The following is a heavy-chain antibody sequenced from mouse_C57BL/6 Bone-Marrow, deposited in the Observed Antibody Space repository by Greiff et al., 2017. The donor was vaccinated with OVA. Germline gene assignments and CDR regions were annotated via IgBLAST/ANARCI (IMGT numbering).Heavy chain of an antibody. CDR2: IHPNSGST. CDR3: ARLANWDVGAY. Sequence: QVQLKQPGAELVKPGASVKLSCKASGYTFTSYWMHWVKQRPGQGLEWIGMIHPNSGSTNYNEKFKSKATLTVDKSSSTAYMQLSSLTSEDSAVYYCARLANWDVGAYWGQGTLVTVSA. V-gene: IGHV1-64*01. CDR1: GYTFTSYW. J-gene: IGHJ3*01. D-gene: IGHD4-1*01.